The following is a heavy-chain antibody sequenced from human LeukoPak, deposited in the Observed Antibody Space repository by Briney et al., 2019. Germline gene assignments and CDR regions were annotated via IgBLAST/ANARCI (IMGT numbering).Heavy chain of an antibody. CDR2: IYGSGTT. V-gene: IGHV4-38-2*02. Sequence: PSETLSLTCTVSVYSISIGHFWSWIRQPPGKGLEWIGSIYGSGTTYYDPPLRSRVSISADTSKNHFSLELSSVTAADTAVYYCASVGGGSPYWGQGTLVTVSS. D-gene: IGHD3-16*01. CDR3: ASVGGGSPY. CDR1: VYSISIGHF. J-gene: IGHJ4*02.